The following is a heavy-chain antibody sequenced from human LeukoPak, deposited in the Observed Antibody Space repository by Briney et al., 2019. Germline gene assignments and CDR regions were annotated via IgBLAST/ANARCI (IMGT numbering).Heavy chain of an antibody. D-gene: IGHD6-13*01. CDR3: ARVWYGSSWYSQSLVYYYYMDV. CDR1: GFTFSSYA. V-gene: IGHV3-30*04. J-gene: IGHJ6*03. CDR2: ISYDGSNK. Sequence: GGSLRLSCAASGFTFSSYAMHWVRQAPGKGLEWVAVISYDGSNKYYADSVKGRFTISRDNSKNTLYLQMNSLRAEDTAVYYCARVWYGSSWYSQSLVYYYYMDVWGKGTTVTISS.